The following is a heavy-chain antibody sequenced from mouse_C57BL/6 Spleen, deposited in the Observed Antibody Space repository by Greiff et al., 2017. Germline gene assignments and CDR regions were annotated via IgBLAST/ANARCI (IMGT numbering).Heavy chain of an antibody. CDR3: ARGDGNPWFAY. J-gene: IGHJ3*01. D-gene: IGHD2-1*01. V-gene: IGHV1-54*01. Sequence: QVHVKQSGAELVRPGTSVKVSCKASGYAFTNYLIEWVKQRPGQGLAWIGVINPGSGGTNYNEKFKGKATLTADKSSSTAYMQLSSLTSEDSAVYFCARGDGNPWFAYWGQGTLVTVSA. CDR2: INPGSGGT. CDR1: GYAFTNYL.